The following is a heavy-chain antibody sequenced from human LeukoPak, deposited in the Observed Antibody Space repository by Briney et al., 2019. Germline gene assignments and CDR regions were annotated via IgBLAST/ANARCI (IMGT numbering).Heavy chain of an antibody. Sequence: SETLSLTCAVYGGSFSGYYWSWIRQPPGKGLEWIGEINHSGSTNYNPSLKSRVTISVDTSKNQFSLKLSSVTAADTAVYYCARGLRTYYYGSRHNWFDPWGQGTLVTVSS. CDR1: GGSFSGYY. CDR2: INHSGST. CDR3: ARGLRTYYYGSRHNWFDP. D-gene: IGHD3-10*01. V-gene: IGHV4-34*01. J-gene: IGHJ5*02.